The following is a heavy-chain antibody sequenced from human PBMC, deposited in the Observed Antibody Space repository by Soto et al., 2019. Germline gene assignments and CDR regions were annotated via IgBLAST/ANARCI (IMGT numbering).Heavy chain of an antibody. CDR2: IFSNDEK. CDR1: GFSLSNARMG. Sequence: QVTLKESGPVLVKPTETLTLTCTVSGFSLSNARMGVSWIRQPPGKALELLAHIFSNDEKSYSTSLKSRLTNPKHTPKSQVVLTMTKMDAAYTATYFCARMMAGLVRWGHYYYGLYLWGQGTTVTGFS. CDR3: ARMMAGLVRWGHYYYGLYL. D-gene: IGHD4-17*01. J-gene: IGHJ6*02. V-gene: IGHV2-26*01.